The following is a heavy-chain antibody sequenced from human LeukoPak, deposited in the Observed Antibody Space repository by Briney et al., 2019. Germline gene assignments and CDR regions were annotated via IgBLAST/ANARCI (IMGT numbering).Heavy chain of an antibody. Sequence: GGSLRLSCAPSGFTFRSYAMHWVGQAPGKGLEWVAVISYDGSNKYYADSVKGRFTISRDNSKNTLYLQMNSLRAEDTAVYYCASGSLKAYSSGLFPDYWGQGTLVTVSS. D-gene: IGHD6-19*01. CDR3: ASGSLKAYSSGLFPDY. CDR1: GFTFRSYA. CDR2: ISYDGSNK. V-gene: IGHV3-30-3*01. J-gene: IGHJ4*02.